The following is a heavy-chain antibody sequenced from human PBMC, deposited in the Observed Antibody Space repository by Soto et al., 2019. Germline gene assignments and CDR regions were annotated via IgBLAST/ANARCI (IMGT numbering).Heavy chain of an antibody. CDR1: GYTFTSYA. V-gene: IGHV1-69*13. CDR2: IIPIFGTA. Sequence: EASVKVSCKASGYTFTSYAISWVRQAPGQGLEWMGGIIPIFGTANYAQKFQGRVTITADESTSTAYMELSSLRSEDTAVYYCATDLGYDYEADYYYYGMDVWGQGTTVTVSS. CDR3: ATDLGYDYEADYYYYGMDV. D-gene: IGHD5-12*01. J-gene: IGHJ6*02.